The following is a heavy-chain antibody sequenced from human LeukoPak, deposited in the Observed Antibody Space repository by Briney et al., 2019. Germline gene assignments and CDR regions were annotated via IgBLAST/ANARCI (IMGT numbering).Heavy chain of an antibody. J-gene: IGHJ4*02. CDR1: XXTFTSNY. CDR2: IYPRDGST. Sequence: VXCKASXXTFTSNYIHWVRQAPGQGLEWMGMIYPRDGSTSYAQKFQGRVTVTRDTSTSTVHMELSGLRSEDTAVYYCARDQEGFDYWGQGTLVTVSS. V-gene: IGHV1-46*01. CDR3: ARDQEGFDY.